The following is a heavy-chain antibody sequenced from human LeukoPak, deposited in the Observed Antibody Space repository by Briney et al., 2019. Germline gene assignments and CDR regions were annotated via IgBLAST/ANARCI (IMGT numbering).Heavy chain of an antibody. V-gene: IGHV3-21*01. D-gene: IGHD3-3*01. CDR3: ERDLPSPSSGLDWFDP. Sequence: GGSLRLSCAASGFAFSNYAMNWVRQAPGKGLEWVSSISTSSSYIYYTDSVKGRFTISRDNAKNSLYLQMNSLRAEDTAVYYCERDLPSPSSGLDWFDPWGQGTLVTVSS. J-gene: IGHJ5*02. CDR2: ISTSSSYI. CDR1: GFAFSNYA.